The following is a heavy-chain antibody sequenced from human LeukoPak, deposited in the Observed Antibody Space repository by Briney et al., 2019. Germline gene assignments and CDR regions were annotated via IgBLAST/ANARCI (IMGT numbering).Heavy chain of an antibody. D-gene: IGHD1-26*01. CDR3: ARGTGSLDY. CDR1: GDSFSSKSAS. Sequence: SQTLSLTCAISGDSFSSKSASWNWIRQSPSRGLEWLGRTYSRSKWFNDYAVSVKSRISINPDTSKNQFSLHLTSVTPDDTAVYFCARGTGSLDYWGQGTLVTVSS. J-gene: IGHJ4*02. V-gene: IGHV6-1*01. CDR2: TYSRSKWFN.